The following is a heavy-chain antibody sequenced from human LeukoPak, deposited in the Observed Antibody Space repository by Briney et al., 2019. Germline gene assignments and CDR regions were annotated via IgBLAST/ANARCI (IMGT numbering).Heavy chain of an antibody. CDR2: ISSSGGTI. CDR3: ANRRGR. V-gene: IGHV3-48*04. Sequence: PGGSLRLSCAASGFIFSAFRMNWVRQAPGKGLEWVSYISSSGGTIYYTDSVEGRFTISRDNAKNSLYLQMNSLRAEDTAVYYCANRRGRWGQGTLVTVSS. CDR1: GFIFSAFR. J-gene: IGHJ4*02.